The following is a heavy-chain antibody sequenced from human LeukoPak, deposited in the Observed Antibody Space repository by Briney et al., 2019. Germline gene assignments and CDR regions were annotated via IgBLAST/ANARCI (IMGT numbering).Heavy chain of an antibody. J-gene: IGHJ4*02. V-gene: IGHV3-23*01. CDR3: AKARKNSGYDYDY. CDR2: ISGSRGST. D-gene: IGHD5-12*01. Sequence: VSGISGSRGSTYYADSVKGRFTISRDNSKNTVYLQMNSLRAEDTAVYYCAKARKNSGYDYDYWGQGTLVTVSS.